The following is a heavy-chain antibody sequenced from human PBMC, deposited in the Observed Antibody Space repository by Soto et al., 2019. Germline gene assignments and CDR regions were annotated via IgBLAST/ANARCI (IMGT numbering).Heavy chain of an antibody. CDR1: GGSVSSGSYY. CDR3: AIIFDGDHVPFDY. Sequence: SETLSLTCTVSGGSVSSGSYYWSWIRQPPGKGLEWIGYIYYSGSTNYNPSLKSRVTISVDTSKNQFSLKLSSVTAADTAVYYCAIIFDGDHVPFDYWGQGTLVTVSS. CDR2: IYYSGST. V-gene: IGHV4-61*01. D-gene: IGHD4-17*01. J-gene: IGHJ4*02.